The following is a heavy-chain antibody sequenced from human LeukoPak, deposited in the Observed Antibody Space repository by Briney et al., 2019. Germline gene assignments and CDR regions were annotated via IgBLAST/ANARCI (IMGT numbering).Heavy chain of an antibody. J-gene: IGHJ6*03. CDR2: ITSTSTYI. CDR1: GFAFSTYS. Sequence: PGGSLRLSCAASGFAFSTYSMSWVRQAPGKGLEWVSSITSTSTYIHYADSERGRFTISRHNPENSLYLQVNGLRAEDTAVYYCARVAAGATIHNYYYSYMDVWGKGTTVTVSS. CDR3: ARVAAGATIHNYYYSYMDV. D-gene: IGHD5-12*01. V-gene: IGHV3-21*01.